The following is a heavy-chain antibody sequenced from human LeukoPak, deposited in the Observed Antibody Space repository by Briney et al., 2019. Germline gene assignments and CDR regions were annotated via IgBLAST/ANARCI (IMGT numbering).Heavy chain of an antibody. CDR1: GGSISGGGYY. Sequence: RPSQTLSLTCTVSGGSISGGGYYWSWIRQPAGKGLEWIGRIYTSGNTNYNPSPKSRATISVDTSKNQFSLELSSVTAADTAVYYCARETSQKGAHYMDVWGKGTTVTISS. CDR2: IYTSGNT. J-gene: IGHJ6*03. V-gene: IGHV4-61*02. D-gene: IGHD3-16*01. CDR3: ARETSQKGAHYMDV.